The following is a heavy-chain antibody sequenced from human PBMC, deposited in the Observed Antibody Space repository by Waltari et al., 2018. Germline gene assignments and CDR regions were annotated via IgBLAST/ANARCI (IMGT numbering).Heavy chain of an antibody. D-gene: IGHD6-6*01. Sequence: QVQLVVSGGGVVQPGRSLRLSCEASGFTFSSYGLHWVRQAPGKGVEWLAVIWYDGSNQYYADSVKGRFTISRDNSKNTLYLQMNSLRAEDTAVYYCARESGIAAQYFDYWGQGTLVTVSS. J-gene: IGHJ4*02. V-gene: IGHV3-33*01. CDR1: GFTFSSYG. CDR2: IWYDGSNQ. CDR3: ARESGIAAQYFDY.